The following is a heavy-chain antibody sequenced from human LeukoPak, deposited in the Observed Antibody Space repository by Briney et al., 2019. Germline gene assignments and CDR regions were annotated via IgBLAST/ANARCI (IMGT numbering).Heavy chain of an antibody. Sequence: GGSLRLSCAASEFSVGSNYMTWVRQAPGKGLEWVSLIYSGGSTYYADSVKGRFTISRDNAKSSVFLQMNSLRAEDTAVYYCARFSRDAESHWGQGTLVTVSS. CDR3: ARFSRDAESH. J-gene: IGHJ4*02. CDR1: EFSVGSNY. CDR2: IYSGGST. D-gene: IGHD2-21*02. V-gene: IGHV3-66*01.